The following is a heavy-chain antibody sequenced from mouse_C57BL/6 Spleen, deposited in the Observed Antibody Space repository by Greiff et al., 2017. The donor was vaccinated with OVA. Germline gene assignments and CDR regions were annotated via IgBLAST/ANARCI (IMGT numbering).Heavy chain of an antibody. V-gene: IGHV1-64*01. D-gene: IGHD1-1*01. CDR2: IHPNSGST. CDR3: ARTTTGPFDY. J-gene: IGHJ2*01. Sequence: VKLQQPGAELVKPGASVKLSCKASGYTFTSYWMHWVKQRPGQGLEWIGMIHPNSGSTNYNEKFKSKATLTVDKSSSTAYMQLSSLTSEDSAVYYCARTTTGPFDYWGQGTTLTVSS. CDR1: GYTFTSYW.